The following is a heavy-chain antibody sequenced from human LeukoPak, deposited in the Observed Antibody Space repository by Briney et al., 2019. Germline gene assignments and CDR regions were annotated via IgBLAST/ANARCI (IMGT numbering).Heavy chain of an antibody. J-gene: IGHJ4*02. CDR1: GGSFSGYY. CDR3: ARGLWQQLGNDY. CDR2: INHSGST. V-gene: IGHV4-34*01. Sequence: SETLSLTCAVYGGSFSGYYWSWVREPPGKGVEWGGEINHSGSTNYNPSLKSRVTISVDPSKNQFSLQLSSVTAADTAVYYCARGLWQQLGNDYWGQGTLVTVSS. D-gene: IGHD6-13*01.